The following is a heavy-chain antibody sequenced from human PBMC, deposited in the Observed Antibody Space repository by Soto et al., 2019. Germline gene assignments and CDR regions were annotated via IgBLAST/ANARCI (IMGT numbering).Heavy chain of an antibody. Sequence: EVQLVESGGGLVQPGGSLRLSCAASGFTFSSYWMSWVRQAPGKGLEWVASIKRDGSKKYYVDSVKGRFTISRDNAKKSXXVQMNSRRAEDTAVYYCARGIEWELLLSQNSYLDYWGQGTLVTVSS. CDR3: ARGIEWELLLSQNSYLDY. V-gene: IGHV3-7*04. J-gene: IGHJ4*02. CDR2: IKRDGSKK. D-gene: IGHD1-26*01. CDR1: GFTFSSYW.